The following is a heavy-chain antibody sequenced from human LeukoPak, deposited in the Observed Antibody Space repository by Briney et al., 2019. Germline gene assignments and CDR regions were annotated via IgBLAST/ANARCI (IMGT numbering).Heavy chain of an antibody. J-gene: IGHJ4*02. CDR1: GGSFSVYY. Sequence: AETLSLTCAVYGGSFSVYYWSWIRQPPGKGLEWIGEINHSGSTNCNPSLKSRVTISVDTSKNQFSLKLSSVTAADTAVYYCAREAGSGGYYVNYWGQGTLVTVSS. CDR3: AREAGSGGYYVNY. CDR2: INHSGST. V-gene: IGHV4-34*01. D-gene: IGHD1-26*01.